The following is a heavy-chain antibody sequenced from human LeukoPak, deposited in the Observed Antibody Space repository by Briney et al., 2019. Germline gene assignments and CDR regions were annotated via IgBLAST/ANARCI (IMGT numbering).Heavy chain of an antibody. Sequence: GGSLRLSCAASGFTFSSYGMHWVRQAPGKGLEWVAVISYDGSNKYYADSVKGRFTISRDNSKNTLYLQMNSLRAEDTAVYYCAKTRSGYYFDYWGQGTLVTVSS. V-gene: IGHV3-30*18. CDR3: AKTRSGYYFDY. D-gene: IGHD2-15*01. J-gene: IGHJ4*02. CDR1: GFTFSSYG. CDR2: ISYDGSNK.